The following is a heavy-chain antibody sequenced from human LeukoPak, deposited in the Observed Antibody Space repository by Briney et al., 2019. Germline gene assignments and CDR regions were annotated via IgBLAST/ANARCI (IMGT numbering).Heavy chain of an antibody. Sequence: GSLRLSCAASGFQLSSSWMSWVRQPPGKGLEWIGEINHSGSTNYNPSLKSRVTISVDTSKNQFSLKLSSVTAADTAVYYCARVSYDYRDYYYYMDVWGKGTTVTISS. CDR2: INHSGST. J-gene: IGHJ6*03. CDR3: ARVSYDYRDYYYYMDV. D-gene: IGHD5-12*01. V-gene: IGHV4-34*01. CDR1: GFQLSSSW.